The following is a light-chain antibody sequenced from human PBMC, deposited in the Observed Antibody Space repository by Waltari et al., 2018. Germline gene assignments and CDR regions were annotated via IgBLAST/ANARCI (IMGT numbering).Light chain of an antibody. Sequence: DIVLTQSPGTLSLPPGERATLSFRASQSVISRSLAWYQQKLGQAPRPIIYAASTRVTGIPDRFSGSGSGTDFTLTVSRLEPEDFAVYYCQQYGSSPYTFGQGTKLEIK. J-gene: IGKJ2*01. CDR3: QQYGSSPYT. CDR2: AAS. CDR1: QSVISRS. V-gene: IGKV3-20*01.